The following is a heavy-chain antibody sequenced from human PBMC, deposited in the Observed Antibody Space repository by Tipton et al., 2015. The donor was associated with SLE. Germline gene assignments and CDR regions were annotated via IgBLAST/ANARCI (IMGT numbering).Heavy chain of an antibody. V-gene: IGHV3-33*01. D-gene: IGHD6-13*01. Sequence: SLRLSCAASGFTFSNYGMHWVRQAPGKGLEWVTVIWFDGSNQYYRESVKGRFIISRDNSKNTVYLEMNSLRAEDTALYYCARGGRGYSSNWMGYYWGQGTLVTVSS. CDR2: IWFDGSNQ. J-gene: IGHJ4*02. CDR1: GFTFSNYG. CDR3: ARGGRGYSSNWMGYY.